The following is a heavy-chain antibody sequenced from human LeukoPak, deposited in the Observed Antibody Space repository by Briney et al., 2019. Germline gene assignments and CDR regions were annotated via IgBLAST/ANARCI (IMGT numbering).Heavy chain of an antibody. J-gene: IGHJ5*02. CDR2: ISAYNGNT. V-gene: IGHV1-18*01. CDR3: ARVLSTPSDRHEFLRWFDP. CDR1: GYTFTSYG. Sequence: ASVKVSCKASGYTFTSYGISWVRQAPGQGLEWMGWISAYNGNTNYAQKLQGRVTMTTDTSTSTAYMELRSLRSDDTAVYYCARVLSTPSDRHEFLRWFDPWGQGTLVTVSS. D-gene: IGHD2-15*01.